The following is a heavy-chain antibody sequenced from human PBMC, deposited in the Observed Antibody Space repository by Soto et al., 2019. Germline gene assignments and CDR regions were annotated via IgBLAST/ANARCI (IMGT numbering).Heavy chain of an antibody. D-gene: IGHD1-26*01. J-gene: IGHJ4*02. CDR1: GGFISSGDYY. V-gene: IGHV4-30-4*01. Sequence: PSETLSLTCTASGGFISSGDYYWSWIRQPPGKGLEWIAYIHNTGSPYYNLSLKSRLTISIDTSKNHFSLRLSSVTAADTAVYFCARSRHSGSYFFDYWGQGILVT. CDR2: IHNTGSP. CDR3: ARSRHSGSYFFDY.